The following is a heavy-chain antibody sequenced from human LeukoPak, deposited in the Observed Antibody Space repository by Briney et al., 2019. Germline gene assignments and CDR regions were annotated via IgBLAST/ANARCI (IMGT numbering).Heavy chain of an antibody. CDR1: GFTFSSYS. Sequence: GGSLRLSCAASGFTFSSYSMNWVRQAPGKGLEWVSSISSSSSYIYYADSVKGRFTISRDNAKNSLYLQMNSLRAEDTAVYYCAKSFWWFGEFSPFDYWGQGTLVTVSS. D-gene: IGHD3-10*01. J-gene: IGHJ4*02. CDR2: ISSSSSYI. V-gene: IGHV3-21*01. CDR3: AKSFWWFGEFSPFDY.